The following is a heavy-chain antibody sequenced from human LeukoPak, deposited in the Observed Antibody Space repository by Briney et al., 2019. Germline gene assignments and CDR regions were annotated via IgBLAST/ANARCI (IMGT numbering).Heavy chain of an antibody. D-gene: IGHD2-15*01. J-gene: IGHJ5*02. V-gene: IGHV1-2*02. CDR2: INPNSGGT. CDR1: GYTLTSYD. Sequence: ASVKVSCKASGYTLTSYDINWVRQAPGQGLEWMGWINPNSGGTNYAQKFQGRVTMTRDTSISTAYMELSRLRSDDTAVYYCARAGRPTYLTYCSGGSCYSDNWFDPWGQGTLVTVSS. CDR3: ARAGRPTYLTYCSGGSCYSDNWFDP.